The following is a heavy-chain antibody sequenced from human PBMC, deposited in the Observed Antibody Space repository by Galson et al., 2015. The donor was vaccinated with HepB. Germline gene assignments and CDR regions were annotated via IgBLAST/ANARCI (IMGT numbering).Heavy chain of an antibody. D-gene: IGHD6-19*01. V-gene: IGHV2-5*05. CDR3: VRSKGWYRADY. CDR2: SFSDGNQ. Sequence: PALVKPTQTLTLTCTFSGFSFTDVGVGVGWIRQPPGKALEWLALSFSDGNQRYGPPLRSRLTINKDASKNDVVLTMTNMDPVDTATYYCVRSKGWYRADYWGQGTLVTVSS. CDR1: GFSFTDVGVG. J-gene: IGHJ4*02.